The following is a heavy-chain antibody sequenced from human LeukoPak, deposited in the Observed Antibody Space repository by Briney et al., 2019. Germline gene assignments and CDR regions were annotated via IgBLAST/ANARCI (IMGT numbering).Heavy chain of an antibody. CDR2: SVGDGRET. D-gene: IGHD1-26*01. CDR1: GFTLSNHA. CDR3: ARRVGGTPDY. J-gene: IGHJ4*02. V-gene: IGHV3-23*01. Sequence: QSGGSLRLSCTASGFTLSNHAMTWVRQAPGKGLEWGTASVGDGRETHYAHSVKSRFNISRDNYKNTLYLEMNSLRADDTARYYCARRVGGTPDYGGAGPLVTVSS.